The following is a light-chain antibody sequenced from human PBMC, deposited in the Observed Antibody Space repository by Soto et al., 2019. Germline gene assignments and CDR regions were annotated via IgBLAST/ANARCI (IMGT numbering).Light chain of an antibody. V-gene: IGKV1-5*03. CDR1: QSISSW. Sequence: DIQMTQSPSTLSASVGDRVTITCRASQSISSWLAWYQQKPGKAPKLLIYKASSLESGVPSRFSGSGSGTEFTLTISSLQPDDFATYYCQQDNSYSCFGQGTKLEIK. J-gene: IGKJ2*03. CDR2: KAS. CDR3: QQDNSYSC.